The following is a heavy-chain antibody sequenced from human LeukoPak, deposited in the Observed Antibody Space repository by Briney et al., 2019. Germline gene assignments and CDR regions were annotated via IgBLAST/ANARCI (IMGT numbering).Heavy chain of an antibody. CDR3: AKGTYCSTTSCYSRGRYYYYYYMDV. CDR2: IIGSGGST. D-gene: IGHD2-2*01. V-gene: IGHV3-64*01. CDR1: GFTFSSYA. Sequence: GGSLRLSCAASGFTFSSYAMHWVRQAPGKGLEYVSAIIGSGGSTNYANSVKGRFTISRDNSKNTLYLQMNSLRAEDTAVYYCAKGTYCSTTSCYSRGRYYYYYYMDVWGKGTTVTVSS. J-gene: IGHJ6*03.